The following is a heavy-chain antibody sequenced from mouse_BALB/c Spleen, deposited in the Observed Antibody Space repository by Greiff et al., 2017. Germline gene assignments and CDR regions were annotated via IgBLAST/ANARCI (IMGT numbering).Heavy chain of an antibody. CDR3: AREDYDYLYYAMDY. CDR2: IWAGGST. J-gene: IGHJ4*01. V-gene: IGHV2-9*02. CDR1: GFSLTSYG. Sequence: QVQLQQSGPGLVAPSQSLSITCTVSGFSLTSYGVHWVRQPPGKGLEWLGVIWAGGSTNYNSALMSRLSISKDNSKSQVFLKMNSLQTDDTAMYYCAREDYDYLYYAMDYWGQGTSVTVSS. D-gene: IGHD2-4*01.